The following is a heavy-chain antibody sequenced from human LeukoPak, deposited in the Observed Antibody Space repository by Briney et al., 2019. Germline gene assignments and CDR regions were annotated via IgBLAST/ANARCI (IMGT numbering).Heavy chain of an antibody. Sequence: LELDSAISGSGGSTYYADSVKGRFTISRVNSKYTLYLQMNSLRAEDTAVYYCAKGAFFYRAGDGLRAIGLGILAE. CDR2: ISGSGGST. CDR3: AKGAFFYRAGDGLRAIGLGILAE. D-gene: IGHD2/OR15-2a*01. V-gene: IGHV3-23*01. J-gene: IGHJ1*01.